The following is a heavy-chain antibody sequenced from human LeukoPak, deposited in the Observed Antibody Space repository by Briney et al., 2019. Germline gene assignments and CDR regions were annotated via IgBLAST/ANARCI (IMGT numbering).Heavy chain of an antibody. J-gene: IGHJ5*02. CDR2: IHLNSGAT. V-gene: IGHV1-2*02. CDR3: ARGVGVTYNRFDH. CDR1: GDTFIDHY. D-gene: IGHD2-21*02. Sequence: ASVMVSCKASGDTFIDHYIQWVREAPGQGLEWMGWIHLNSGATTSAQKFHGRVTITRDVSLSTASMDVRSLTPDDTAMCYCARGVGVTYNRFDHWGQGTLVTVSS.